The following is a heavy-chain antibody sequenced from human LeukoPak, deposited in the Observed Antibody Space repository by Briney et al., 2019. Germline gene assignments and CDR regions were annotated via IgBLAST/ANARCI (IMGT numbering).Heavy chain of an antibody. CDR2: INPNSGCT. V-gene: IGHV1-2*02. CDR1: GYTFIGYY. CDR3: ARAGKLMITMVRGALASKKGFDI. D-gene: IGHD3-10*01. Sequence: ASVKVSCKASGYTFIGYYMHWVRQAPGQGLEWMGWINPNSGCTNYAQKFQGRVTMTRDTSISTAYMELSRLRSDDTAVYYCARAGKLMITMVRGALASKKGFDIWGQGTMVTVSS. J-gene: IGHJ3*02.